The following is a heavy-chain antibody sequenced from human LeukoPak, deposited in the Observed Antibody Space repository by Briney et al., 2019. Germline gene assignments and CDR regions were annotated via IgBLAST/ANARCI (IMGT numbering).Heavy chain of an antibody. Sequence: GGSLRLSCAASGFTFSSYAMSWVRQAPGKGLEWVSAISGSGGSTYYADSVKGRFTISRDNSKNTLYLQMNSLRAEDTAVYYCAKESRDSSGYYYGDYFDYWGQGTLVTASS. CDR2: ISGSGGST. CDR1: GFTFSSYA. CDR3: AKESRDSSGYYYGDYFDY. J-gene: IGHJ4*02. V-gene: IGHV3-23*01. D-gene: IGHD3-22*01.